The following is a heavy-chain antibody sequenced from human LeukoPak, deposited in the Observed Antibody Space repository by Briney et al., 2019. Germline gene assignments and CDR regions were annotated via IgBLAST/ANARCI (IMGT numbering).Heavy chain of an antibody. J-gene: IGHJ4*02. D-gene: IGHD3-22*01. CDR3: AREYYDSSGYGSAPFDY. CDR1: GYTFTGYY. Sequence: GASVKVSCKASGYTFTGYYMYWVRQAPGQGLEWMGWINPKSGGTNYAQKFQGRVTMTRDTSISTAYMELSRLRSDDTAVYYCAREYYDSSGYGSAPFDYWGQGTLVTVSS. CDR2: INPKSGGT. V-gene: IGHV1-2*02.